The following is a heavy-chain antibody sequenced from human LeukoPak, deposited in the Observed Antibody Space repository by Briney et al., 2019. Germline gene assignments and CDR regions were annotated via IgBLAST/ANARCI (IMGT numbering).Heavy chain of an antibody. CDR2: IKQDGSEE. V-gene: IGHV3-7*01. CDR3: ARNQWLDFDAFDI. J-gene: IGHJ3*02. D-gene: IGHD6-19*01. CDR1: GFTFSTYW. Sequence: GGSLRLSCAASGFTFSTYWMSWVRQAPGKGLEWVANIKQDGSEEYYVDSVKGRFTISRDNAKKSLYLQMSSLRAEDTAVYYCARNQWLDFDAFDIWGQGTMVTVSS.